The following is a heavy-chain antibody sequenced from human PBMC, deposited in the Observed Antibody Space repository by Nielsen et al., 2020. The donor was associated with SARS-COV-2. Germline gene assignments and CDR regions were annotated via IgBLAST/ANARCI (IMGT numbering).Heavy chain of an antibody. J-gene: IGHJ4*02. V-gene: IGHV3-9*01. D-gene: IGHD3-22*01. Sequence: SLKISCAASGFTFSNYAMNWVRQAPGKGLEWVSGISWNSGSIGYADSVKGRFTISRDNAKNSLYLQMNSLRAEDTALYYCAKIPGYYDSSGYWGQGTLVTVSS. CDR3: AKIPGYYDSSGY. CDR1: GFTFSNYA. CDR2: ISWNSGSI.